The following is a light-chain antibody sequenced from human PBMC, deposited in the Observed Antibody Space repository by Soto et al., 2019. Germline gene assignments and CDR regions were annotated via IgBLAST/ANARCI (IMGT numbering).Light chain of an antibody. V-gene: IGKV1-6*01. CDR3: LQDHNYPLA. Sequence: AIQMTQAPSSLSASVGDRVTITCRASQGISNDLGWYQQKPGKAPKLLIYAASNLQSGAPSRFSGSGSGTDYTLTISSLQPEDFATYYCLQDHNYPLAFGPGTKVDIK. J-gene: IGKJ3*01. CDR1: QGISND. CDR2: AAS.